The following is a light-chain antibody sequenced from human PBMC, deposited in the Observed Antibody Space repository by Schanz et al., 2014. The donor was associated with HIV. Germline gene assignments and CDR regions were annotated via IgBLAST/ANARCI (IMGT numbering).Light chain of an antibody. V-gene: IGLV2-14*03. Sequence: QSALTQPASVSGSPGQSITISCTGTDLDVGKYSYVPWYQQHPGKAPKVVLYDVSKRPSGISNRFSGFKSGNTASLTISGLQTEDEADYYCSSYTNINSWVFGGGTKLTVL. J-gene: IGLJ3*02. CDR2: DVS. CDR3: SSYTNINSWV. CDR1: DLDVGKYSY.